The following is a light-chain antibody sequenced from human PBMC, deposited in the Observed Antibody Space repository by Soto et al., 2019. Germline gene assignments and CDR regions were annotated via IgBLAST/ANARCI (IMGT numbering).Light chain of an antibody. CDR1: QSISTY. CDR2: DVS. CDR3: QQYDIYRT. J-gene: IGKJ1*01. Sequence: DIKMTQSPSSLSAYVGDRVTITCRASQSISTYLNWYQDKPGKAPRLLIYDVSNLKSGVPSRFSGSGSGTEFTLTIASLQPDDFATYYCQQYDIYRTFGPGTKV. V-gene: IGKV1-5*01.